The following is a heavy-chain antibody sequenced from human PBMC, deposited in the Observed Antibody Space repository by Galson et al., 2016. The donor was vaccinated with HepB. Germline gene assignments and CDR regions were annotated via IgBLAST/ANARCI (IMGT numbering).Heavy chain of an antibody. Sequence: SVKVSCKASGYTFSNSAIHWVRQAPGQGLEWMGRINIYSGNPMYAQGFTGRVALSLDTSVSTTYLQINSLKAEDTAKYYCASGAGIPPPMDVWGQGTTVTVSS. V-gene: IGHV7-4-1*02. CDR3: ASGAGIPPPMDV. J-gene: IGHJ6*02. CDR1: GYTFSNSA. D-gene: IGHD2-2*02. CDR2: INIYSGNP.